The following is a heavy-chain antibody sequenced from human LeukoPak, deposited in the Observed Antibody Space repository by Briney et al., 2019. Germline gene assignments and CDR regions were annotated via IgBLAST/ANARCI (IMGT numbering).Heavy chain of an antibody. CDR2: IRYDGSNK. V-gene: IGHV3-30*02. Sequence: PGGSLRLSCAASGFTFSSYGMHWVRQAPGKGLEWVAFIRYDGSNKYYADSVKGRFTISRGNSKNTLYLQMNSLRAEDTAVYYCAKNRRGYSNYAGDYYYMDVWGKGTTVTVSS. D-gene: IGHD4-11*01. J-gene: IGHJ6*03. CDR3: AKNRRGYSNYAGDYYYMDV. CDR1: GFTFSSYG.